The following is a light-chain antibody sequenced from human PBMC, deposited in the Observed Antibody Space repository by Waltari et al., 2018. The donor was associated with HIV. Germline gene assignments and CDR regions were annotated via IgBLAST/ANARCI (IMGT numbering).Light chain of an antibody. J-gene: IGLJ3*02. CDR1: DKNVGHEG. Sequence: AGLTQPSSVSKGLGQHVTLTCTGNDKNVGHEGAGWLPRHEGHPPEVLSYRRGARPAGISEKYSASRSGNTASLTITGLRVDDEAVYYCAAWDSSLSEWVFGGGTKLTVL. CDR3: AAWDSSLSEWV. CDR2: RRG. V-gene: IGLV10-54*01.